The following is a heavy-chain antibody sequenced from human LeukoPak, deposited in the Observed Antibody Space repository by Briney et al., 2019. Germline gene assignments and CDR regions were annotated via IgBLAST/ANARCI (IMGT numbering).Heavy chain of an antibody. CDR3: AKDVAAADYYYYGMDV. CDR2: ISGSGGST. CDR1: GFTFSSYA. Sequence: PGGSLGLSCAASGFTFSSYAMSWVRQAPGKGLEWVSAISGSGGSTYYADSVKGRFTISRDNSKNTLYLQMNSLRAEDTAVYYCAKDVAAADYYYYGMDVWGQGTTVTVSS. D-gene: IGHD6-13*01. J-gene: IGHJ6*02. V-gene: IGHV3-23*01.